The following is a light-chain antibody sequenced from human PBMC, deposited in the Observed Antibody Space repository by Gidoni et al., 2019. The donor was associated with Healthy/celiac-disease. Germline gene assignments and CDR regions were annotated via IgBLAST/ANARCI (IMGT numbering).Light chain of an antibody. V-gene: IGLV2-14*03. Sequence: QSALTHPATQSGSPGQSITISCTGTSRDVGGYNYVSCYQQHPGKAPKLMIYDVSNRPSGVSNRFSGSKSGNTASLTISGLQAEDEADYYCSSYTSSSTLRVFGGGTKLTVL. CDR3: SSYTSSSTLRV. CDR2: DVS. J-gene: IGLJ2*01. CDR1: SRDVGGYNY.